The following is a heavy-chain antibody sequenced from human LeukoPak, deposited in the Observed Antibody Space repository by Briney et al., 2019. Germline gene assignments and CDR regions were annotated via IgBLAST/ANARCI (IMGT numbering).Heavy chain of an antibody. J-gene: IGHJ4*02. CDR1: GYTFTNYA. CDR2: IHPSAGNP. Sequence: ASVKVSCKASGYTFTNYAMNWVRQAPGQGLEWMGWIHPSAGNPTYAQGFTGRFVFSLDTSVSTTYLQISSLKAEDTAVYYCARAFQSLGGLSLPDYWGQGTLVTVSS. D-gene: IGHD3-16*02. CDR3: ARAFQSLGGLSLPDY. V-gene: IGHV7-4-1*02.